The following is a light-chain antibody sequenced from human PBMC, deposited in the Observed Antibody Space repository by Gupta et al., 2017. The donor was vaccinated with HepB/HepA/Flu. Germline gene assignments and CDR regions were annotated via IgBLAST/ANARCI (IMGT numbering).Light chain of an antibody. CDR2: DNN. Sequence: SVLTQPTSVSAAPGQTVTISCSGSSTNIGNNYVSWYQQLPGTAPKLLIYDNNKRPSGIPDRFSGSKSGTSATLGITGLQTGDEADYYCGAWDSSLSALVFGGGTKLTVL. V-gene: IGLV1-51*01. CDR3: GAWDSSLSALV. CDR1: STNIGNNY. J-gene: IGLJ2*01.